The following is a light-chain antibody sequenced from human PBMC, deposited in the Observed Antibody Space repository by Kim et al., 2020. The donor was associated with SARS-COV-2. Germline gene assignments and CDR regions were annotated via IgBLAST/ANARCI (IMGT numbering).Light chain of an antibody. CDR2: GAV. J-gene: IGKJ4*01. CDR3: QQYNNFPPWLT. Sequence: PGGSATLSWRASQNIITKLALYQLGPGQAPRLLIYGAVNRATGIPARFSGSGSGTEFTLTISSLQSEDFAVYYCQQYNNFPPWLTFGGGTRVEIK. V-gene: IGKV3-15*01. CDR1: QNIITK.